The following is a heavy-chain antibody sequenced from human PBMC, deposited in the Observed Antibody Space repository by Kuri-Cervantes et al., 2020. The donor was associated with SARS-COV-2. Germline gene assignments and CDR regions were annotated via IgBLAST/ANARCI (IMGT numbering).Heavy chain of an antibody. Sequence: ETLSLTCAASGFTFSNYWMSWVRQSPGKGLEWVANIKQDGSEKYYVDSVKGRFIISRDNAKNSLYLQMNSLRAGDTAVYYCARDLDGYYYARSGYYFGRAPPKHWHFDLWGRGTLVTVSS. CDR3: ARDLDGYYYARSGYYFGRAPPKHWHFDL. J-gene: IGHJ2*01. V-gene: IGHV3-7*04. CDR2: IKQDGSEK. D-gene: IGHD3-22*01. CDR1: GFTFSNYW.